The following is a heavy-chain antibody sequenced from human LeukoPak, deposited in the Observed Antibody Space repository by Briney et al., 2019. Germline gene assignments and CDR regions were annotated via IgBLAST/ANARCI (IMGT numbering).Heavy chain of an antibody. V-gene: IGHV4-59*08. Sequence: SETLSLTCTVSGGSINSYYWNWIRQPPGKGLEWIGYVFYSGNTNYNPSLKSRVTISVDASKSQLSLKLSSVTAADTAVYYCARHRRELQRDDDVWFDPWGQGTLVTVSS. CDR2: VFYSGNT. D-gene: IGHD1-26*01. J-gene: IGHJ5*02. CDR1: GGSINSYY. CDR3: ARHRRELQRDDDVWFDP.